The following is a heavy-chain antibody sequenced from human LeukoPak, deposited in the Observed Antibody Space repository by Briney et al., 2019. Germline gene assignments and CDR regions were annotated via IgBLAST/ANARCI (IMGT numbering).Heavy chain of an antibody. D-gene: IGHD6-13*01. J-gene: IGHJ4*02. Sequence: GGSLRLSCAASGFTFSSYGMHWVRQAPGKGLEWVAVIWYDGSNKYYADSVKGRFTISRDNSKNTLYLQMNSLRAEDTAVYYCASAGIAVAGTGLTDYWGQGTLVTVSS. V-gene: IGHV3-33*01. CDR2: IWYDGSNK. CDR3: ASAGIAVAGTGLTDY. CDR1: GFTFSSYG.